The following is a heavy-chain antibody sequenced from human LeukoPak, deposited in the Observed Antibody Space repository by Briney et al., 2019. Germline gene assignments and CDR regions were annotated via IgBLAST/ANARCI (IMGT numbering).Heavy chain of an antibody. CDR2: INPSGGST. Sequence: ASVKVSCKASGYTFTSYYMHRVRQAPGQGLEWMGIINPSGGSTSYAQKFQGRVTMTRDMSTSTVYMELSSLRSEDTAVYYCARETLGIVVVPAAPETNDAFDIWGQGTMVTVSS. CDR3: ARETLGIVVVPAAPETNDAFDI. CDR1: GYTFTSYY. V-gene: IGHV1-46*01. D-gene: IGHD2-2*03. J-gene: IGHJ3*02.